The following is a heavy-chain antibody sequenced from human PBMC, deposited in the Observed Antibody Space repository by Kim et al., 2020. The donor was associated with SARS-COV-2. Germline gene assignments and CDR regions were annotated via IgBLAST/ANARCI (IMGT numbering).Heavy chain of an antibody. J-gene: IGHJ4*02. CDR3: AKDHGPVRTDTVPYYLDY. Sequence: VKGRFTISIDNSKNTPYLQMTSLVHEDTAVYYCAKDHGPVRTDTVPYYLDYWGQGTLVTVSS. D-gene: IGHD2-21*02. V-gene: IGHV3-30*02.